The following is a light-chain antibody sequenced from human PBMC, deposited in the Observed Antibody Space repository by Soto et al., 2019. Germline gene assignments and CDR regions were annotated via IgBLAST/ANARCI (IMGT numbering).Light chain of an antibody. V-gene: IGKV3-15*01. Sequence: EIVMTQSPATLSVSPGERATLSCRASQSVSSNLAWYQQKPGQAPRLLIYGASSRATGISARFSGSGSGTEFTLTISSLQSEDFAVYHCQQYNNWPYTFGQGTKLEIK. CDR1: QSVSSN. CDR2: GAS. J-gene: IGKJ2*01. CDR3: QQYNNWPYT.